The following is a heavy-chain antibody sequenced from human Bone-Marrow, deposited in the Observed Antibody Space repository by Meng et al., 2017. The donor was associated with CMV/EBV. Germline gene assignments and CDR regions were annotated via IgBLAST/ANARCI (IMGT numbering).Heavy chain of an antibody. D-gene: IGHD2-2*01. Sequence: GESLKISCKTSGFTFGDYAMSWVRQAPGKGLEWVGFIRSKLYGGTAEYAASVKGRFTISRDDSKNIAYLYMNSLKTEDTAFYFCTRERICSSSSCGVANEEFDYWGQGTVVTVSS. CDR1: GFTFGDYA. CDR2: IRSKLYGGTA. V-gene: IGHV3-49*04. CDR3: TRERICSSSSCGVANEEFDY. J-gene: IGHJ4*02.